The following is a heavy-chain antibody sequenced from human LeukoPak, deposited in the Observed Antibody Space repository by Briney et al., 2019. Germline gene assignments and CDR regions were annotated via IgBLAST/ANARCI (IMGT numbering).Heavy chain of an antibody. V-gene: IGHV3-7*03. Sequence: GGSLRLSCAASGFTFSSYWMSWVRQAPGKGLEWVANIKQDGSEKYYVDSVKGRFTISRDNAKNSLYLQMNSLRAEDTALYYCARAPSSDDYGDYFDYWGQGTLVTVSS. CDR3: ARAPSSDDYGDYFDY. J-gene: IGHJ4*02. D-gene: IGHD4-17*01. CDR1: GFTFSSYW. CDR2: IKQDGSEK.